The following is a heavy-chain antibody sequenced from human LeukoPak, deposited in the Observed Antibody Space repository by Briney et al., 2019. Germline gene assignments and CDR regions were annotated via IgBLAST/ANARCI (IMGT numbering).Heavy chain of an antibody. Sequence: SETLSLTCTVSGYSITIAYYWGWIRQPPGKGLEWIGSIFHSGSIYYNPSLKSRVTISVDTSKNQYSLNLTSVTAADTAVYYCARDADSSGYSFDYWGHGTLVTVSS. D-gene: IGHD3-22*01. CDR3: ARDADSSGYSFDY. CDR2: IFHSGSI. V-gene: IGHV4-38-2*02. J-gene: IGHJ4*01. CDR1: GYSITIAYY.